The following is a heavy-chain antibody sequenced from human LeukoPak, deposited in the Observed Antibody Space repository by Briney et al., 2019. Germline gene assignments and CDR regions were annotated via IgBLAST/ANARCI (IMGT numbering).Heavy chain of an antibody. CDR1: AFTFRTYW. D-gene: IGHD1-26*01. V-gene: IGHV3-7*05. Sequence: GGSVRLSCAASAFTFRTYWMSWVRQAPGKGLEWVAMIKPDGSEKYYVDSVKGLFTISRDNAKNSLYLQMTSLRAEDTAVYYCTRDASGDTNSGPRMDVWGQGTPVSASS. CDR2: IKPDGSEK. CDR3: TRDASGDTNSGPRMDV. J-gene: IGHJ6*02.